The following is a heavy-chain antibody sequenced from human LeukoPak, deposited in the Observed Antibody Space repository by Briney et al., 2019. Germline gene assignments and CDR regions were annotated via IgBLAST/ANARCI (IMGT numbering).Heavy chain of an antibody. J-gene: IGHJ5*02. CDR1: GYTFTGYY. V-gene: IGHV1-2*02. Sequence: GASVKVSCKASGYTFTGYYIHWVRQAPGQGFEWMGWINPNSGGTGYAQKFQGRVAMTRDTSLSTAYMELSSLRSDDAAVYYCARAPLPYCDSISCNLGYNWFDPWGQGTLVTVSS. D-gene: IGHD2-2*01. CDR3: ARAPLPYCDSISCNLGYNWFDP. CDR2: INPNSGGT.